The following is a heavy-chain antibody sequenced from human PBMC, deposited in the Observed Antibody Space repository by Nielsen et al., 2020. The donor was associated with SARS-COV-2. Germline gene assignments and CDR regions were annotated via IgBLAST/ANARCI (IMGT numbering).Heavy chain of an antibody. CDR3: ARKTSGSHLRHAFDI. CDR2: INHSGST. V-gene: IGHV4-34*01. D-gene: IGHD1-26*01. Sequence: SGTLSLTCAVYGGSFSGYYWSWIRQPPGKGLEWIGEINHSGSTNYNPSLKSRVTISVDTSKNQFSLKLSSVTAADTAVYYCARKTSGSHLRHAFDIWGQGTMVTVSS. J-gene: IGHJ3*02. CDR1: GGSFSGYY.